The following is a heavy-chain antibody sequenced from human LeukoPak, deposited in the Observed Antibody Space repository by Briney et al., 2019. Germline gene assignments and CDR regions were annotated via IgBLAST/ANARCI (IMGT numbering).Heavy chain of an antibody. V-gene: IGHV5-10-1*01. D-gene: IGHD1-1*01. CDR1: GYSFTSYW. CDR2: IDPSDSYT. Sequence: GESLKISRKGSGYSFTSYWISGVRQMPGKGLARMGRIDPSDSYTNYSPSFQGHVTISADKSISTAYLQWSSLKASDTAMYYCARHRGQLERWNWFDPWGQGTLVTVSS. J-gene: IGHJ5*02. CDR3: ARHRGQLERWNWFDP.